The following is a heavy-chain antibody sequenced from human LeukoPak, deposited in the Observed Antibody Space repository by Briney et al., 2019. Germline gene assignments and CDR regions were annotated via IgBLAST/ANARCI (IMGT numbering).Heavy chain of an antibody. Sequence: GGSLRLSCAASGFTFSSYGMHWVRQAPGRGLEWVANIKQDGSEKYYVDSVKGRFTISRDNAKNSLYLQMNSLRAEDTAVYYCARGMTRPYYMDVWGKGTTVTVSS. CDR1: GFTFSSYG. CDR3: ARGMTRPYYMDV. V-gene: IGHV3-7*01. CDR2: IKQDGSEK. J-gene: IGHJ6*03.